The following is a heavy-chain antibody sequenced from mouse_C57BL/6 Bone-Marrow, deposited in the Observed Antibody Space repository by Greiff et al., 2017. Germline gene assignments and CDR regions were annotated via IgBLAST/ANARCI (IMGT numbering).Heavy chain of an antibody. D-gene: IGHD2-2*01. V-gene: IGHV5-16*01. CDR2: INYDGSST. Sequence: EVKLMESEGGLVQPGSSMKLSCTASGFTFSDYYMAWVRQVPEKGLEWVANINYDGSSTYYLDSLKSRFIISRDNAKNILYLQMSSLKSEDTATXYWARGGYDGYAMDYWGQGTSVTVSS. CDR3: ARGGYDGYAMDY. J-gene: IGHJ4*01. CDR1: GFTFSDYY.